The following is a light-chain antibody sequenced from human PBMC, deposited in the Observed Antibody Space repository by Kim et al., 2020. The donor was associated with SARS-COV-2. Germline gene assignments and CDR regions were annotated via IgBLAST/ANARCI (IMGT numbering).Light chain of an antibody. CDR3: QQYGSSLPWT. CDR2: GAS. Sequence: PAERATLSCRASQSVPSNYLAWYQQKLGQAPRLLISGASNRATDIPDRFSGSGSGTDFTLTITRLEPEDFAVYYCQQYGSSLPWTFGQGTKVDIK. CDR1: QSVPSNY. V-gene: IGKV3-20*01. J-gene: IGKJ1*01.